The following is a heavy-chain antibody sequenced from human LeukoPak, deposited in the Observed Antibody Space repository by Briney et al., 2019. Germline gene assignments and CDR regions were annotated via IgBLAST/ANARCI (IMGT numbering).Heavy chain of an antibody. CDR1: GYTFSSYG. CDR2: ISAYNGNT. J-gene: IGHJ4*02. V-gene: IGHV1-18*01. D-gene: IGHD6-19*01. CDR3: ARYDSSGWYEGVDY. Sequence: ASVKVSCKASGYTFSSYGISWVRQAPGQGLEWMEWISAYNGNTNYAQKLQGRVTMTTDTSTSTAYMELRSLRSDDTAVYYCARYDSSGWYEGVDYWGQGTLVTVSS.